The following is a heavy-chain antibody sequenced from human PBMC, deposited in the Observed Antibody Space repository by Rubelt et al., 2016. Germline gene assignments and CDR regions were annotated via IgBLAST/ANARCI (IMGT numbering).Heavy chain of an antibody. CDR3: ATNWGQGTSAY. V-gene: IGHV1-69*01. D-gene: IGHD7-27*01. J-gene: IGHJ4*02. CDR2: IIPIFGTA. Sequence: QVQLVQSGAEVKKPGASVKVSCKASGYTFTGYYLHWVRQAPGQGLEWMGGIIPIFGTANYGQKFQGRVTITADESTSTAYMELSSLRSEDTAVYYCATNWGQGTSAYWGQGTLVTVSS. CDR1: GYTFTGYY.